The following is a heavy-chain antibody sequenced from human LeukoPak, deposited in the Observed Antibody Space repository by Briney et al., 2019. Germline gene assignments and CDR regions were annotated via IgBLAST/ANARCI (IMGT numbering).Heavy chain of an antibody. Sequence: QPGGSLRLSCAASGFTFSSYAMHWVRQAPGKGLEWVAVISYDGSNKYYADSVKGRFTISRDNSKNTLYLQMNSLRAEDTAVYYCAKLGDYYYYMDVWGKGTTVTVSS. CDR1: GFTFSSYA. V-gene: IGHV3-30*04. CDR3: AKLGDYYYYMDV. CDR2: ISYDGSNK. D-gene: IGHD3-3*02. J-gene: IGHJ6*03.